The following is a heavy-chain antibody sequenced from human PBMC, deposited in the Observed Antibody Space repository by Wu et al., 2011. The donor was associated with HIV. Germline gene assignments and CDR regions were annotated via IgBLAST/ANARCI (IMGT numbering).Heavy chain of an antibody. CDR3: ASIIAAAGTREYYFDY. J-gene: IGHJ4*02. Sequence: QVQLVQSGAEMKRPGASVKVSCKASGYTFIGYYMHWVRQAPGQGLEWMGWINPNSGGTNYAQKFQGRVTMTRDTSISTAYMELSRLRSDDTAVCYCASIIAAAGTREYYFDYWGQGTLVTVSS. CDR1: GYTFIGYY. V-gene: IGHV1-2*02. CDR2: INPNSGGT. D-gene: IGHD6-13*01.